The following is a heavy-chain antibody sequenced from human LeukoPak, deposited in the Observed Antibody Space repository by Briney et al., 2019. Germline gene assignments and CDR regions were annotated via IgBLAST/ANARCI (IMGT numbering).Heavy chain of an antibody. Sequence: ASVKVSCKASGYTFTGYYMYWVRQAPGQGLEWMGWINPNSGGTNYAQKFQGWVTMTRDTSISTAYMELSRLRSDDTAVYYCARASSGSLAEYFQHWGQGTLVTVSS. J-gene: IGHJ1*01. CDR1: GYTFTGYY. V-gene: IGHV1-2*04. D-gene: IGHD3-22*01. CDR3: ARASSGSLAEYFQH. CDR2: INPNSGGT.